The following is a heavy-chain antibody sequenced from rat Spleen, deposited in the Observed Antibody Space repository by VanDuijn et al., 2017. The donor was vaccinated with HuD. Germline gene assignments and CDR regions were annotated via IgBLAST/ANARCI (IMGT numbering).Heavy chain of an antibody. CDR2: ISTGGGNT. CDR1: GFTFSNYY. CDR3: TTLGLGYLGLFDY. Sequence: EVQLVESGGGLVQPGRSMKLSCAASGFTFSNYYMAWVRQAPTKGLEWVASISTGGGNTYYRDSVKGRFTISRDDAKSTLYLQMNSLRSEDTATYYCTTLGLGYLGLFDYWGQGVMVTVSS. D-gene: IGHD2-7*01. V-gene: IGHV5-25*01. J-gene: IGHJ2*01.